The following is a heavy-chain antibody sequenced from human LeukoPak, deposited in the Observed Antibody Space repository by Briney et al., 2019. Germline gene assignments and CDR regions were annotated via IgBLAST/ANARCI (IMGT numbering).Heavy chain of an antibody. V-gene: IGHV1-2*02. J-gene: IGHJ3*02. CDR3: ARVNDQDAFDI. D-gene: IGHD1-1*01. Sequence: WVXQXXXXGLEWMGWINPNSGGTNYAQKFQGRVTMTRDTSISTAYMELSRLRSDDTAVYYCARVNDQDAFDIWGQGTMVTVSS. CDR2: INPNSGGT.